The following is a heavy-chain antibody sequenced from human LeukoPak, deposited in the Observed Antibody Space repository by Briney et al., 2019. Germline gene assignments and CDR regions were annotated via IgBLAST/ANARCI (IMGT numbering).Heavy chain of an antibody. D-gene: IGHD2-15*01. V-gene: IGHV4-38-2*01. CDR2: IYYGGSA. CDR1: GFTFSSYA. CDR3: ARQPNIVVVDNWFDP. J-gene: IGHJ5*02. Sequence: GSLRLSCAASGFTFSSYAMSWVRQAPGKGLEWIGNIYYGGSAYYNPSLKSRVTISVDTSKNQFSLKLSSVTAADTAVYYCARQPNIVVVDNWFDPWGQGTLVAVSS.